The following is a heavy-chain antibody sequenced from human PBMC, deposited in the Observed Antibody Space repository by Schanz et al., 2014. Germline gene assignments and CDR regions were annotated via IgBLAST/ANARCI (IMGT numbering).Heavy chain of an antibody. Sequence: DVQLAESGGGLVQPGGSLRLSCSGSGFTFSEVYMSWVRQAPGKGLEWVGRIENNANGATTDYAAPVKGRFTVSRDDSRNTLYLQMNTLRTDDTALYYCTTFNNRDALYIWGQGTMVSVSS. V-gene: IGHV3-15*04. J-gene: IGHJ3*02. D-gene: IGHD1-20*01. CDR2: IENNANGATT. CDR1: GFTFSEVY. CDR3: TTFNNRDALYI.